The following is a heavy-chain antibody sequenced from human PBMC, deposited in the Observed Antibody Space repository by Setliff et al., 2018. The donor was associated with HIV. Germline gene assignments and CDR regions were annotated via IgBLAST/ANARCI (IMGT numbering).Heavy chain of an antibody. Sequence: SETLSLTCTVSGGSISTYYWSWIRQPPGKGLEWIGSIYHNGNLKYNPSLKSRVTISVDTSKNQISLRLRSVTAADTAVYYCARAYGSERLNWFDPWGQGTLVTVS. J-gene: IGHJ5*02. D-gene: IGHD3-10*01. CDR3: ARAYGSERLNWFDP. CDR2: IYHNGNL. V-gene: IGHV4-59*01. CDR1: GGSISTYY.